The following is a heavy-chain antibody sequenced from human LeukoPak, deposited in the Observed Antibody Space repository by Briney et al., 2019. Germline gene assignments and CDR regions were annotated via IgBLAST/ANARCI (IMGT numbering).Heavy chain of an antibody. D-gene: IGHD3-22*01. CDR3: TTAVWRSGTMIVVVIEDY. Sequence: GGSLRLSCAASGVTVSNNYLTWVRQAPGEGLEWVSVIYSGGSTYYADSVKGRFTISRDNSKNTMYLQMNSLRAEDTAVYYCTTAVWRSGTMIVVVIEDYWGQGTLVTVSS. CDR1: GVTVSNNY. CDR2: IYSGGST. J-gene: IGHJ4*02. V-gene: IGHV3-53*01.